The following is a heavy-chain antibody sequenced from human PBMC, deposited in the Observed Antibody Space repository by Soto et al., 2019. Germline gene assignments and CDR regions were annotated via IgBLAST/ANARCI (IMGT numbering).Heavy chain of an antibody. CDR2: ISGSGGST. CDR1: GFTFSSYA. D-gene: IGHD2-15*01. V-gene: IGHV3-23*01. CDR3: ATTRYCSGGSCLLGSYYYYMDV. J-gene: IGHJ6*03. Sequence: GGSLRLSCAASGFTFSSYAMSWVRQAPGKGLEWVSAISGSGGSTYYADSVKGRFTISRDNSKNTLYLQMNSLRAEDMAVYYCATTRYCSGGSCLLGSYYYYMDVWGKGTTVTVSS.